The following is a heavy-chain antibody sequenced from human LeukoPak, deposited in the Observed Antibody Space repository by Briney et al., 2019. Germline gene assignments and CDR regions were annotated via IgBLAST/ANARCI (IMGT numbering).Heavy chain of an antibody. CDR3: ARYYNFTS. D-gene: IGHD3-3*01. CDR2: ISSSSSTI. V-gene: IGHV3-48*01. Sequence: GGSLRLSCAASGFTFSSYSMNWVRQAPGKGLEWISYISSSSSTIYYADSVKGRFTISRDNAKNSLYLQMNSLRVEDTAVYYCARYYNFTSWGQGTLVIVSS. CDR1: GFTFSSYS. J-gene: IGHJ4*02.